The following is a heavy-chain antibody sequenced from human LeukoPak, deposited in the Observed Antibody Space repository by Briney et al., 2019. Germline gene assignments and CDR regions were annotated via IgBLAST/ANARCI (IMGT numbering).Heavy chain of an antibody. D-gene: IGHD2-21*02. CDR3: ARDRDCGVDCYTYFFDC. J-gene: IGHJ4*02. CDR1: GFILSSYE. Sequence: GGTLRLSCAASGFILSSYEMNWVRQAPGKGLEWISYISYDGNTIYYADSVRGRFTISRDNAKNSLYLQMNSLRAEDTAVYYCARDRDCGVDCYTYFFDCWGQGTMVTVSS. CDR2: ISYDGNTI. V-gene: IGHV3-48*03.